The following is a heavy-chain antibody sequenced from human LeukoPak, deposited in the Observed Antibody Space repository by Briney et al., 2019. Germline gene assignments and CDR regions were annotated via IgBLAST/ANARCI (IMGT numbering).Heavy chain of an antibody. V-gene: IGHV1-69*13. Sequence: PVKVSCKASGGTFSSYAISWVRQAPGQGLEWMGGIIPIFGTANYAQKFQGRVTITADESTSTAYMELSSLRSEDTAVYYCAFGGFNCSSTSCYLDYYYYYGMDVWGKGTTVTVSS. CDR2: IIPIFGTA. CDR3: AFGGFNCSSTSCYLDYYYYYGMDV. J-gene: IGHJ6*04. CDR1: GGTFSSYA. D-gene: IGHD2-2*01.